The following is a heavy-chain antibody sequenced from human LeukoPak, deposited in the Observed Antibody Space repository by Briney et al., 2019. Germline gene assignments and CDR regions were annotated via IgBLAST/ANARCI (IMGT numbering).Heavy chain of an antibody. V-gene: IGHV4-39*07. CDR2: IYYSGST. CDR3: ARDRRGYYDSSGPGLFDY. CDR1: GGSISSSSYY. D-gene: IGHD3-22*01. Sequence: SETLSLTCTVSGGSISSSSYYWGWIRQPPGKGLEWIGSIYYSGSTYYNPSLKSRVTISVDTSKNQFSLKLSSVTAADTAVYYCARDRRGYYDSSGPGLFDYWGQGTLVTVSS. J-gene: IGHJ4*02.